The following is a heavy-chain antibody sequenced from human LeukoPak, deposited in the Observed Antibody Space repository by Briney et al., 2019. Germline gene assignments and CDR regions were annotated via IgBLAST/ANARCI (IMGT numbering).Heavy chain of an antibody. CDR3: ARGRDYYDSSGTFDY. CDR2: IYYSGST. V-gene: IGHV4-39*07. D-gene: IGHD3-22*01. J-gene: IGHJ4*02. CDR1: GGSISSSSYC. Sequence: SETLSLTCTVSGGSISSSSYCWGWIRQPPGKGLEWIGSIYYSGSTYYNPSLKSRVTISVDTSKNQFSLKLSSVTAAGTAVYYCARGRDYYDSSGTFDYWGQGTLVTVSS.